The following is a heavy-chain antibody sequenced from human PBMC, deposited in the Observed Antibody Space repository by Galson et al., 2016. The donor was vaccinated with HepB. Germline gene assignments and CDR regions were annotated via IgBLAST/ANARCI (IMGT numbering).Heavy chain of an antibody. D-gene: IGHD2-15*01. J-gene: IGHJ4*02. CDR2: IYWDDDK. CDR1: GFLLHTPGVG. Sequence: PALVKPTQTLTLTCSFSGFLLHTPGVGVGWIRQPPGRALEWLALIYWDDDKRYSPSLKSRLTITKDTSKNQVVLTMTNLDPVDTATYYCAHINLVAAALDYWGQGTLVTVSS. CDR3: AHINLVAAALDY. V-gene: IGHV2-5*02.